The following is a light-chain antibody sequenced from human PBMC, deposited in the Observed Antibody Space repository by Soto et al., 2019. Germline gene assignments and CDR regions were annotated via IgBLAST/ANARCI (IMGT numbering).Light chain of an antibody. V-gene: IGKV3-11*01. J-gene: IGKJ5*01. CDR3: QQRSNWPPIT. Sequence: EIVLTQSPATLSLSPGERATLSCRASQSVSSYLAWYQQKPGQAPRLLIYDASNRATGIPARFSGSGSGTDFTLTISSLEPEDFAVYYCQQRSNWPPITFGQGTRLG. CDR1: QSVSSY. CDR2: DAS.